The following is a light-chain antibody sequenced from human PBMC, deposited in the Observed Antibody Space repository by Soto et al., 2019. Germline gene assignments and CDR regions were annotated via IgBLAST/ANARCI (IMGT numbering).Light chain of an antibody. CDR1: ESISGW. CDR2: KAS. V-gene: IGKV1-5*03. CDR3: QQYNTYRA. J-gene: IGKJ1*01. Sequence: DIEMTQSPSPLSASIGDGVTITCRASESISGWLAWYQQKPGKAPKLLIYKASSLESGVPSRFSGSGSGTEFTLTISGLQPDDFATYYCQQYNTYRAFGQGTKV.